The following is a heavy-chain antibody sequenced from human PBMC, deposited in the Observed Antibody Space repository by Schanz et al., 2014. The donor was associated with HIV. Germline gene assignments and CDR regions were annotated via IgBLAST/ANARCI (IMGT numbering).Heavy chain of an antibody. CDR3: AREIGGQQLAGNQYYYHYYGMDV. J-gene: IGHJ6*02. D-gene: IGHD6-13*01. Sequence: QVQLVESGGGVVQPGRSLRLSCAASGFTFINYAMSWVRQAPGKGLEWVAIIWFDGSNKYYADSVKGRFTISRDKSKNTLYLQMNSLRVEDTAVYYCAREIGGQQLAGNQYYYHYYGMDVWGQGTTVTVSS. CDR2: IWFDGSNK. V-gene: IGHV3-33*08. CDR1: GFTFINYA.